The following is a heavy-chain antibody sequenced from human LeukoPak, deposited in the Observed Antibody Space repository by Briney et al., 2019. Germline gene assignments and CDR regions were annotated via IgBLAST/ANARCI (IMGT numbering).Heavy chain of an antibody. J-gene: IGHJ4*02. V-gene: IGHV3-23*01. CDR3: TKRSMDGY. CDR2: ISGSGGST. Sequence: GGSLRLSCAASGFTFSTYAMSWVRQAPGKGLEWVSAISGSGGSTYYADSVKGRFTISRDNSKITLSLQMTSLRAEDTAVYYCTKRSMDGYWGQGTLVTVSS. CDR1: GFTFSTYA. D-gene: IGHD2-2*03.